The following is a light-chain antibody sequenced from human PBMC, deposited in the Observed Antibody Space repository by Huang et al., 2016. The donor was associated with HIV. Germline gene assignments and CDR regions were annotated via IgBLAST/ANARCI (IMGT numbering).Light chain of an antibody. CDR1: QSVSSRD. Sequence: EIVLTQSPGTLSLSPGESATLSCRASQSVSSRDLAWYQQKPGQTPRLLSYDASNRATGIPDRFSGSGSGTEFTLTISRLEPEDFAVYFCQQYDTSPFTFGGGTKVEIK. CDR3: QQYDTSPFT. V-gene: IGKV3-20*01. CDR2: DAS. J-gene: IGKJ4*01.